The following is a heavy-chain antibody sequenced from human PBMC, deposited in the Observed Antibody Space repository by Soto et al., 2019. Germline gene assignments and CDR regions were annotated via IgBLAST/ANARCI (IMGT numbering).Heavy chain of an antibody. V-gene: IGHV3-7*01. CDR3: ATERYWSFED. CDR2: VKPDGSDK. D-gene: IGHD2-8*02. CDR1: GFIFSDFW. Sequence: GGSLRLSCAASGFIFSDFWMSWVRQAPGRGLEWVANVKPDGSDKYYVDSVRGRFTISRDNAKDSLYLQLSSLRAEDTAGYYCATERYWSFEDSGQGARVTVAS. J-gene: IGHJ4*02.